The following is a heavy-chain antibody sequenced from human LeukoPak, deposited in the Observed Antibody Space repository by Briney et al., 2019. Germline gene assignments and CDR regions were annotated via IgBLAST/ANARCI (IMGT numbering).Heavy chain of an antibody. CDR2: IYTSGGT. CDR3: ARGSGSHSVFVY. J-gene: IGHJ4*02. D-gene: IGHD1-26*01. Sequence: SQTLSLPCTVSGGSISSGSYYWSWIRQPAGKGLEWIGRIYTSGGTNYNPSLKSRVTISVDTSKNQFSLKLSSVTAADTAVYYCARGSGSHSVFVYWGQGTLVTVSS. CDR1: GGSISSGSYY. V-gene: IGHV4-61*02.